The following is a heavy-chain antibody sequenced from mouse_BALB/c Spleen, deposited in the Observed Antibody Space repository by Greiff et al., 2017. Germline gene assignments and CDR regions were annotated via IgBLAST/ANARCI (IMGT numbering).Heavy chain of an antibody. CDR2: INPSTGYT. J-gene: IGHJ2*01. CDR1: GYTFTSYW. V-gene: IGHV1-7*01. Sequence: QVQLQQSGAELAKPGASVKMSCKASGYTFTSYWMHWVKQRPGQGLEWIGYINPSTGYTEYNQKFKDKATLTADKSSSTAYMQLSSLTSEDSAVYYCARKGENYRYDVGPYFDYWGQGTTLTVSS. CDR3: ARKGENYRYDVGPYFDY. D-gene: IGHD2-14*01.